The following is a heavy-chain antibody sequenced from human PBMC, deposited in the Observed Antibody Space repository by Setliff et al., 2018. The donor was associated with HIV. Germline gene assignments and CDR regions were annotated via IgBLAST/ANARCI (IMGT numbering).Heavy chain of an antibody. CDR3: ARSPAAEGH. D-gene: IGHD6-13*01. CDR1: GGSISSSSYY. CDR2: IFYSGHT. J-gene: IGHJ4*02. V-gene: IGHV4-39*01. Sequence: KPSETLSLTCTVSGGSISSSSYYWGWIRQPPGKGLEWIGSIFYSGHTYYNPSLRSRVTISVDTSKNQFSLKLRSVTAADTAVYYCARSPAAEGHWGQGTLVTVSS.